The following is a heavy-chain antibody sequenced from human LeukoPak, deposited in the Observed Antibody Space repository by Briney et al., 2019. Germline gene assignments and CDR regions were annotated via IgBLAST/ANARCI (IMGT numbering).Heavy chain of an antibody. Sequence: GGSLRLSCAASGLSFTSFAMSWVRQAPARGPEWVSSLRGDGETFYADSVRGRFTLSRDDSRDTVYLQLNNLRVEDTAIYYCARASWVSSADAVRWGQGTQVTVSS. CDR2: LRGDGET. V-gene: IGHV3-23*01. CDR1: GLSFTSFA. D-gene: IGHD3-16*01. J-gene: IGHJ4*02. CDR3: ARASWVSSADAVR.